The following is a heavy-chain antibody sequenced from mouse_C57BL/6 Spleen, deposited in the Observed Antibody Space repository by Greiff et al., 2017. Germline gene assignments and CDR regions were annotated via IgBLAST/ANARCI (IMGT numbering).Heavy chain of an antibody. Sequence: EVKLQESGPGLVKPSQSLSLTCSVTGYSITSGYYWNWIRQFPGNKLEWMGYISYDGSNNYNPSLKNRISITRDTSKNQFFLKLNSVTTEDTATYYCARGDSSGYYSFAYWGQGTLVTVSA. V-gene: IGHV3-6*01. CDR1: GYSITSGYY. J-gene: IGHJ3*01. D-gene: IGHD3-2*02. CDR3: ARGDSSGYYSFAY. CDR2: ISYDGSN.